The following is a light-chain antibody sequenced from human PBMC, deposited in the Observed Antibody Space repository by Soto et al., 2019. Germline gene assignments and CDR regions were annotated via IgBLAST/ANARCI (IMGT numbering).Light chain of an antibody. CDR2: GAS. J-gene: IGKJ1*01. V-gene: IGKV3-15*01. CDR3: QQFVSSPPWT. Sequence: IIMTQSPATLSLAPGERVTFSCRASQGVSRKLAWYQHKPGQAPRLLLSGASTGAPGIPARFSGSGSGTEFTLTISSLEPPDFAVYYCQQFVSSPPWTSCDGAKV. CDR1: QGVSRK.